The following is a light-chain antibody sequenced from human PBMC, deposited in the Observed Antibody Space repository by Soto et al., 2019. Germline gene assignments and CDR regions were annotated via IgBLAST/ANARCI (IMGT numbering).Light chain of an antibody. CDR1: QDISSW. V-gene: IGKV1-12*01. Sequence: DIQMTQSPSPVSASVGDRVTITCRASQDISSWLAWYQQKPGKAPKLLIYATSSLQSGVPSRFSGSGPGTDFTLTISSLQPEDFATYYYQQANSFPWTLGQGTKVEVK. CDR2: ATS. J-gene: IGKJ1*01. CDR3: QQANSFPWT.